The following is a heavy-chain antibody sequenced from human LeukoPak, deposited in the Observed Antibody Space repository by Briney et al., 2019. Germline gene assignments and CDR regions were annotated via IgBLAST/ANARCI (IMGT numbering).Heavy chain of an antibody. CDR3: ATGKVASRRGSWFDP. V-gene: IGHV1-18*01. Sequence: ASVKVSCKASGYTFTSYGISWVRQAPGQGLEWMGWISAYNGNTNYAQKLQGRVTMTRNNSISTAYMDLSSLTSEDTAVYYCATGKVASRRGSWFDPWGQGTLVTVSS. CDR2: ISAYNGNT. J-gene: IGHJ5*02. CDR1: GYTFTSYG. D-gene: IGHD6-6*01.